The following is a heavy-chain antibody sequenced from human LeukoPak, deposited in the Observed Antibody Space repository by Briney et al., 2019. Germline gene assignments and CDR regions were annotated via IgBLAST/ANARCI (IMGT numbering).Heavy chain of an antibody. CDR2: ISGSGGST. J-gene: IGHJ4*02. CDR3: AKEGGTYYDFWSGYSYHPYFDY. V-gene: IGHV3-23*01. Sequence: GGSLRLSCAASGFTFSSYAMSWVRQAPGKGLEWVSAISGSGGSTYYADSVKGRFTISRDNSKNTLYLQVNSLRAEDTAVYYCAKEGGTYYDFWSGYSYHPYFDYWGQGTLVTVSS. CDR1: GFTFSSYA. D-gene: IGHD3-3*01.